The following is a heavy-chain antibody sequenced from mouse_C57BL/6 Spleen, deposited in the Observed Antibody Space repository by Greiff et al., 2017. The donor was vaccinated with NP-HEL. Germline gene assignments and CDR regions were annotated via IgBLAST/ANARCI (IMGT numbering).Heavy chain of an antibody. CDR2: INPSTGGT. J-gene: IGHJ2*01. V-gene: IGHV1-42*01. D-gene: IGHD1-1*01. Sequence: EVKLQESGPELVKPGASVKISCKASGYSFTGYYMNWVKQSPEKSLEWIGEINPSTGGTTYNQKFKAKATLTVDKSSSTAYMQLKSLTSEDSAVYYCARGSGSSYLYYFDYWGQGTTLTVSS. CDR3: ARGSGSSYLYYFDY. CDR1: GYSFTGYY.